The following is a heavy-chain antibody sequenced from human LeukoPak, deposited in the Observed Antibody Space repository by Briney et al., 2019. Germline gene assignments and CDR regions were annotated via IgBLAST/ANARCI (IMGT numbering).Heavy chain of an antibody. CDR2: INPNSGGT. D-gene: IGHD1-20*01. J-gene: IGHJ4*02. Sequence: ASVKVSCKASGYTFTGYYMHWVRQAPGQGLERMGWINPNSGGTNYAQKFQGRVTMTRDTSISTAYMELSRLRSDDTAVYYCARLYNWNDHYFDYWGQGTLVTVSS. CDR3: ARLYNWNDHYFDY. V-gene: IGHV1-2*02. CDR1: GYTFTGYY.